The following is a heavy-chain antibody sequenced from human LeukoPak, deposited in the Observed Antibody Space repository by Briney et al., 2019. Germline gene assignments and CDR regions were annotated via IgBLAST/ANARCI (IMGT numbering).Heavy chain of an antibody. D-gene: IGHD3/OR15-3a*01. Sequence: SETLSLTCNVSGGSISSGSYYWGWIRQPPGKGLEWIGHIYASGRADYSPSLKSRVTISVDTSNNWFSLKLTSVTTADTAVYFCATDFSDDFYHNSFDIWGHGTMVTVSS. V-gene: IGHV4-39*01. CDR1: GGSISSGSYY. CDR2: IYASGRA. J-gene: IGHJ3*02. CDR3: ATDFSDDFYHNSFDI.